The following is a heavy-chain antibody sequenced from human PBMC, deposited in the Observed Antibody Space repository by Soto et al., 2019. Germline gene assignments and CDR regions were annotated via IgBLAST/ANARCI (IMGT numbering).Heavy chain of an antibody. V-gene: IGHV4-34*01. CDR1: GGSFRNYY. Sequence: SETLSRTCGVYGGSFRNYYWIWVRQPPGKGLEWIGEVNHSGEANYNPSLTSRVSFSLXTSKNQFSLHLMSVTAADTAVYYCARSPLGYDYVRQTWREVGDSFDIWRRGTMVTVSS. CDR3: ARSPLGYDYVRQTWREVGDSFDI. D-gene: IGHD3-16*01. J-gene: IGHJ3*02. CDR2: VNHSGEA.